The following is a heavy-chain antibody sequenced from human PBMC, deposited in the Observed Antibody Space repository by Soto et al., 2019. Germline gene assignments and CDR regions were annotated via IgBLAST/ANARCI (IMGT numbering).Heavy chain of an antibody. Sequence: QVQLQESGPGLVKPSQTLSLTCTVSGGSISSGDYYWSWIRQPPGKGLEWIGYIYYSGSTYYNPSLKSRVTISVDTSKNQFSLKLRSVTAADTAVYYCARADRYYYDSSGWTYYFDYWGQGTLVTVSS. CDR1: GGSISSGDYY. CDR2: IYYSGST. D-gene: IGHD3-22*01. V-gene: IGHV4-30-4*01. CDR3: ARADRYYYDSSGWTYYFDY. J-gene: IGHJ4*02.